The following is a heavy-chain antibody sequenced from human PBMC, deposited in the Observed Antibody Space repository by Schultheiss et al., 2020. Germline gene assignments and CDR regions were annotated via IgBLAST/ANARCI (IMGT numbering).Heavy chain of an antibody. CDR1: GFTFSSYG. J-gene: IGHJ6*02. Sequence: GGSLRLSCAASGFTFSSYGMHWVRQAPGKGLEWVAVISYDGRNKYYADSVKGRFTISRDNSKNTLYLQMNSLRAEDTAVYYCARGGSGNYPYYYYGMDVWGQGTTVTVSS. D-gene: IGHD1-26*01. V-gene: IGHV3-30*03. CDR2: ISYDGRNK. CDR3: ARGGSGNYPYYYYGMDV.